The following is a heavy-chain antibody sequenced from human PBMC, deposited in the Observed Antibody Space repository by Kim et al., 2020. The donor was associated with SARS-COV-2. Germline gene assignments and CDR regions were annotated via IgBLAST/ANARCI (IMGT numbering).Heavy chain of an antibody. CDR2: LSGSGANT. J-gene: IGHJ4*01. V-gene: IGHV3-23*01. D-gene: IGHD3-10*02. CDR3: AKGGETVRYYARGDDY. CDR1: GFAFSNYA. Sequence: GGSLRLSCTGSGFAFSNYALRWVRQAPGKGLEWVSGLSGSGANTYYTDSVKGRFTISRDNSKNILYLWMNSLKGDDMAVYYCAKGGETVRYYARGDDYWG.